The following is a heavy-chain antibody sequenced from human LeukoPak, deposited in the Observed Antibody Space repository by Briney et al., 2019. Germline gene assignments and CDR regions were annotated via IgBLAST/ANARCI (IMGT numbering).Heavy chain of an antibody. CDR2: ISRSGSTK. D-gene: IGHD3-10*01. CDR3: ATDYYGSGSYGCFDY. J-gene: IGHJ4*02. CDR1: GFTFSDYN. V-gene: IGHV3-11*04. Sequence: GGSLRLSCAASGFTFSDYNMRWIRQAPGKGLEWVSSISRSGSTKYYADSVKGRFTISRDNAKNSLFLQMNSLRAEDTAVYYCATDYYGSGSYGCFDYWGQGTLVTVSS.